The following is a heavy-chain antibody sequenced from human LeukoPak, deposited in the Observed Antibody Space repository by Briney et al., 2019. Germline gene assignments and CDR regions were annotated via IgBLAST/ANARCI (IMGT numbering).Heavy chain of an antibody. V-gene: IGHV1-2*02. CDR3: ARLDWGRGSRLSFDY. CDR2: INPNSGGT. J-gene: IGHJ4*02. Sequence: ASVKVSCKASGYTFTDYYMHWLRQAPGQGLEWMGWINPNSGGTNYAQKFQGRVTMTRDTSISTAYMELSRLRSDDTAVYYCARLDWGRGSRLSFDYWGQGTLVTVSS. D-gene: IGHD6-13*01. CDR1: GYTFTDYY.